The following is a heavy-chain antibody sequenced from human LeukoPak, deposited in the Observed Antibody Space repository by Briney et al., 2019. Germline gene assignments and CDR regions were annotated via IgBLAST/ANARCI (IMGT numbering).Heavy chain of an antibody. CDR1: GFTFSNYA. J-gene: IGHJ4*02. Sequence: QPGRSLRLSCAASGFTFSNYAMYWVRQAPGKGLEWVAVISYDGSNRYYADSVKGRFTISRDNSKNTLYLQMNSLRVEDTAVYYCARGPYGDSWGRGTPVTVSS. CDR2: ISYDGSNR. D-gene: IGHD4-17*01. V-gene: IGHV3-30-3*01. CDR3: ARGPYGDS.